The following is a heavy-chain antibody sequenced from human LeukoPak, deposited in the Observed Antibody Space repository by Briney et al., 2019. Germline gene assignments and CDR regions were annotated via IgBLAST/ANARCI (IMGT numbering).Heavy chain of an antibody. V-gene: IGHV4-4*07. CDR2: IYTSGST. CDR1: GGSISSYY. J-gene: IGHJ6*02. Sequence: SETLSLTCTVSGGSISSYYWSWIRQPAGKGLEWIGRIYTSGSTNYNPSLKSRVTMSVDTSKDQFSLKLSSVTAADTAVYYCARDLVLMDCSSTSCYTSLFYYYYYGMDVWGQGTTVTVSS. CDR3: ARDLVLMDCSSTSCYTSLFYYYYYGMDV. D-gene: IGHD2-2*02.